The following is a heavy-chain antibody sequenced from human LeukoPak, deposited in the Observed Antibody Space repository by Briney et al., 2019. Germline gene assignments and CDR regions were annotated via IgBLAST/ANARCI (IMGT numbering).Heavy chain of an antibody. J-gene: IGHJ4*02. Sequence: GGSLRLSCAASGFTFSNAWMSWVRQAPGKGLEWVGRIKSKTDGGTTDYAAPGKGRFTISRDDSKSTLYLQMNSLKTEDTAVYYCTTVYFWSGYFPYYFDYWGQGTLVTVSS. D-gene: IGHD3-3*01. CDR3: TTVYFWSGYFPYYFDY. V-gene: IGHV3-15*01. CDR2: IKSKTDGGTT. CDR1: GFTFSNAW.